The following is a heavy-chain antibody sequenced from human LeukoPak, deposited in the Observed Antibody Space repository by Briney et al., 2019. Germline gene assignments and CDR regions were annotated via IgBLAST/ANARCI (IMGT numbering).Heavy chain of an antibody. J-gene: IGHJ6*02. Sequence: PSETLSLTCAVYGGSFSGYYWSWIRQPPGKGLEWIGEINHSGSTNYNPSLKSRVTISVDTSKNQFSLKLSSVTAADTAVYYCARDTRGYSSSWYGSYYYYGMDVWGQGTTVTVSS. V-gene: IGHV4-34*01. CDR3: ARDTRGYSSSWYGSYYYYGMDV. CDR2: INHSGST. D-gene: IGHD6-13*01. CDR1: GGSFSGYY.